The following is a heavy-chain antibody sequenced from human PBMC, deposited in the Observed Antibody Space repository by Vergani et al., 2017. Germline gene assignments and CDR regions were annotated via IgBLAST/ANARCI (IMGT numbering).Heavy chain of an antibody. D-gene: IGHD2-8*01. Sequence: EVQLVETGGGLIQPGGSLKLSCAASGITVNYNHVSWVRQAPGKGLEWVSVIYSGGSTNYADSVKGRFTISRDNSENTLYLQMINLRAADTAVYYCARSGYCAHGVCYMTYYYYMDVWGKGTAVTVSS. J-gene: IGHJ6*03. V-gene: IGHV3-53*02. CDR1: GITVNYNH. CDR3: ARSGYCAHGVCYMTYYYYMDV. CDR2: IYSGGST.